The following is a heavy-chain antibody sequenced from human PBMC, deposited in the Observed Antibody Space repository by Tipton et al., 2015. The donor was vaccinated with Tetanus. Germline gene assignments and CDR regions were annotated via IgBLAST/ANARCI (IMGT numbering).Heavy chain of an antibody. Sequence: TLSLTCTVSGGSISSYYWSWIRQPPGKGLEWIGSIYYSGSTYYNPSLKSRGTISVDTSKNQFSLKLSSVTAADTAVYYCARPYGDPGYWGQGTLVTVSS. D-gene: IGHD4-17*01. V-gene: IGHV4-59*05. CDR2: IYYSGST. J-gene: IGHJ4*02. CDR1: GGSISSYY. CDR3: ARPYGDPGY.